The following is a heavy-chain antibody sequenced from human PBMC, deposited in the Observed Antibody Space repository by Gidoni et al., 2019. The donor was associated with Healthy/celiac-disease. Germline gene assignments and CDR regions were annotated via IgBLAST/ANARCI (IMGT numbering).Heavy chain of an antibody. Sequence: EVQLLESGGGLVPPGGSLRLSCEASGFTFSSYALSWVRQAPGKVLEGVAAISGSGGSTYYADSVKGRFTISRDNSKNTLYLQMNSLRAEDTAVYYCAKDFFHFCGGDCEPPWSTQHWGQGTLVTVSS. CDR3: AKDFFHFCGGDCEPPWSTQH. D-gene: IGHD2-21*02. V-gene: IGHV3-23*01. CDR2: ISGSGGST. CDR1: GFTFSSYA. J-gene: IGHJ1*01.